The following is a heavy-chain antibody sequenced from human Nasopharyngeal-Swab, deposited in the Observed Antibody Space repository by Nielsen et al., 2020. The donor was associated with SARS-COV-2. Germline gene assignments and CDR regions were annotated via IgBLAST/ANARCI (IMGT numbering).Heavy chain of an antibody. CDR3: ARGACRDGYNYPIDY. D-gene: IGHD5-24*01. CDR1: GFTFRNCW. V-gene: IGHV3-74*01. J-gene: IGHJ4*02. Sequence: GGSLRLSCAASGFTFRNCWMHWVRQTPGQGLVWVARVDYGGSTTNYADSVKGRFTISRDNAKSTLYLQMNSLGAEDTAVYYCARGACRDGYNYPIDYCGQGTLVTVSS. CDR2: VDYGGSTT.